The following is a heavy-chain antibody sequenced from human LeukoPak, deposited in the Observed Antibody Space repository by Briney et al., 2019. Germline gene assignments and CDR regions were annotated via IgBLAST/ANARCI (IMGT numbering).Heavy chain of an antibody. CDR2: ISRGGSYI. CDR3: PLKANWFDS. Sequence: PGRSLRLSCAASGFIFSDYSVHWVPQAPGRGLGWVSNISRGGSYIYYADSVQGRFTISRENARSSVFMQMNSLRVKDTAVYYCPLKANWFDSWGQGTLVTVSS. J-gene: IGHJ5*01. CDR1: GFIFSDYS. V-gene: IGHV3-21*01.